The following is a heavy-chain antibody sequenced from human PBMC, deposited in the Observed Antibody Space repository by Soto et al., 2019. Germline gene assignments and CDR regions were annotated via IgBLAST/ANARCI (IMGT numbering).Heavy chain of an antibody. J-gene: IGHJ4*02. V-gene: IGHV1-69*13. CDR1: GGTFSSYA. CDR3: ARPYDSSGYQSFDY. Sequence: SVKVSCKASGGTFSSYAISWVRQAPGQGLEWMGGIIPIFGTANYAQKFQGRVTITADESTSTAYMELSSLRSEDTAVYYCARPYDSSGYQSFDYWGQGTMVTVSS. D-gene: IGHD3-22*01. CDR2: IIPIFGTA.